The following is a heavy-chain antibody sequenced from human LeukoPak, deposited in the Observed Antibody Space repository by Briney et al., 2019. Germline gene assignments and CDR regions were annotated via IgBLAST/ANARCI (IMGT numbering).Heavy chain of an antibody. D-gene: IGHD2-2*01. Sequence: GASVKVSCKASGGTFSSYAISWVRQAPGQGLEWMGRIIPILGIANYAQKFQGRVTVTADKSTSTAYMELSSLRSEDTAVYYCARERRGHCSSTSCSHGMDVWGQGTTVTVSS. CDR2: IIPILGIA. CDR3: ARERRGHCSSTSCSHGMDV. CDR1: GGTFSSYA. J-gene: IGHJ6*02. V-gene: IGHV1-69*04.